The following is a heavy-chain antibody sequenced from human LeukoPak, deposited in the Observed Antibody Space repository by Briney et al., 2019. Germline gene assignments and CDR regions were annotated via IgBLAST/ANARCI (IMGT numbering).Heavy chain of an antibody. Sequence: ASVKVSCKASGYTFTSYGISWVRQAPGQGLEWMGWISAYNGNTNYAQKLQGRVTMTTDTSTSTAYMELRSLRSDDTAVYYCARDRMTTVIDPYYYYMDVWGKGTTVTIPS. D-gene: IGHD4-17*01. CDR2: ISAYNGNT. J-gene: IGHJ6*03. V-gene: IGHV1-18*01. CDR3: ARDRMTTVIDPYYYYMDV. CDR1: GYTFTSYG.